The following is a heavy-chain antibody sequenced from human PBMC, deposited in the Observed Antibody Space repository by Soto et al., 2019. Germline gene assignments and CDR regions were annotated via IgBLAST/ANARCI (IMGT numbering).Heavy chain of an antibody. Sequence: VGAVRLSCAASGCTFSRYSMNWFRQAPGKGLEWVSSSSSSSTYIYYADSVKGRFTISRDNAKNSLYLQMNSLRAEDTAVYFCARVYYSNLPYYFYYMDVWGQGTTVTVSS. D-gene: IGHD4-4*01. J-gene: IGHJ6*02. CDR2: SSSSSTYI. CDR1: GCTFSRYS. CDR3: ARVYYSNLPYYFYYMDV. V-gene: IGHV3-21*01.